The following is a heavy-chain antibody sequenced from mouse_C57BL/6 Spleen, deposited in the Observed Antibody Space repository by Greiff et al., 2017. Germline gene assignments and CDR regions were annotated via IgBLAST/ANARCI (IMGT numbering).Heavy chain of an antibody. CDR2: IHPSDSDT. CDR3: AMGNYVCWFAY. CDR1: GYTFTSYW. V-gene: IGHV1-74*01. D-gene: IGHD2-1*01. J-gene: IGHJ3*01. Sequence: VKLQQPGAELVKPGASVKVSCKASGYTFTSYWMHWVKQRPGQGLEWIGRIHPSDSDTNYNQKFKGKATLTVDKSSSTAYMQLSSLTSEDSAVYYCAMGNYVCWFAYWGQGTLVTVSA.